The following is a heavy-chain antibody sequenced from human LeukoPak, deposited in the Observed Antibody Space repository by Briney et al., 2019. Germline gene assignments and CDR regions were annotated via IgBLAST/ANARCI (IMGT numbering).Heavy chain of an antibody. CDR2: INHSGST. J-gene: IGHJ4*02. Sequence: SETLSLICAVYGGSFSGYYWSWIRQPPGKGLEWIREINHSGSTNYNPSLKSRVTISVDTSKNQFSLKLSSVTAADTAVYYCATHSLAASYCSSTSCYTYFDYWGQGTLVTVSS. CDR1: GGSFSGYY. D-gene: IGHD2-2*02. CDR3: ATHSLAASYCSSTSCYTYFDY. V-gene: IGHV4-34*01.